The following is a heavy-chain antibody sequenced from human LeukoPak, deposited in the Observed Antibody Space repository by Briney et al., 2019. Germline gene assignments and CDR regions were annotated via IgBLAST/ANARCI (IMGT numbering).Heavy chain of an antibody. CDR2: IIPIFGTA. D-gene: IGHD6-13*01. J-gene: IGHJ6*03. CDR3: ARIVKQLVDYYYYYYMDV. V-gene: IGHV1-69*06. CDR1: GGTFSSYA. Sequence: SVKVSCKASGGTFSSYAISWVRQAPGQGLEWMGGIIPIFGTANYAQKFQGRVTITADKSTSTAYMELSSLRSEDTAVYYSARIVKQLVDYYYYYYMDVWGKGTTVTVSS.